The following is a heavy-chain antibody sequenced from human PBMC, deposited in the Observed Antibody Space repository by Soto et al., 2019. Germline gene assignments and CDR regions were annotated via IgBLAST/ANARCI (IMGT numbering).Heavy chain of an antibody. CDR1: GYSFTSYW. CDR3: ARHQDCTNGVCVFDY. D-gene: IGHD2-8*01. Sequence: PGESLKISCKGSGYSFTSYWISWVRQMPGKGLEWMGRIDPSDSYTNYSPSFQGHVTISADKSISTAYLQWSSLKASDTAMYYCARHQDCTNGVCVFDYWGQGTLVTVSS. V-gene: IGHV5-10-1*01. CDR2: IDPSDSYT. J-gene: IGHJ4*02.